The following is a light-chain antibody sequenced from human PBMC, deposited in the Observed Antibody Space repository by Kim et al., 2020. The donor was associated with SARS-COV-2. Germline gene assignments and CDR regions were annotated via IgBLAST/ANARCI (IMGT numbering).Light chain of an antibody. Sequence: SPGDSATLACWASQWVSNVYVAWYQQKPGQAPRLLMYGASSRATGVPDRFSGSGSETDFTLTISRLEPDDFAVYYCQQYHRSPWTFGPGTKVDIK. CDR2: GAS. J-gene: IGKJ1*01. CDR1: QWVSNVY. CDR3: QQYHRSPWT. V-gene: IGKV3-20*01.